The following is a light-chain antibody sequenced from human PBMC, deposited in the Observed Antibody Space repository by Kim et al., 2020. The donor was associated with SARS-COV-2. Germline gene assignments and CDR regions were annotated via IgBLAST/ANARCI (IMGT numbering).Light chain of an antibody. J-gene: IGLJ3*02. CDR3: SSQTNSGTWV. CDR2: EVS. Sequence: GQSVTISCTGSSRDVGGYNRVSWYQQSPGTAPKLIIYEVSNRPSGVPDRFSGSKSGNTASLTISGLQAEDESVYHCSSQTNSGTWVFGGGTQLTVL. V-gene: IGLV2-18*02. CDR1: SRDVGGYNR.